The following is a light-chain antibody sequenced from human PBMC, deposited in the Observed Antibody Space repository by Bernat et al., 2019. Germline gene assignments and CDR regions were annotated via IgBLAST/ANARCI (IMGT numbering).Light chain of an antibody. CDR2: DVT. V-gene: IGLV2-14*03. CDR1: SDDIGGYNY. J-gene: IGLJ2*01. CDR3: SSFTSRIIVL. Sequence: QSALTQPAAVSGSPGQSITISCTGTSDDIGGYNYVSWYQQLPGTAPKLMIYDVTNRPSGISNRFSGSKSGNTAYLTISGLQAEDEADYYCSSFTSRIIVLFGGGTKLTVL.